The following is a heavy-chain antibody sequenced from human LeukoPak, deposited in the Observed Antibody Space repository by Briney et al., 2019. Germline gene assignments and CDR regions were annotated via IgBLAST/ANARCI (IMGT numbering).Heavy chain of an antibody. V-gene: IGHV3-30*02. Sequence: GGSLRLSCAASGFTFSSYAMSWVRQAPGKGLEWVAFIRYDGSNNYYTDSVKGRFTISRDNAKNSLYLQMNSLRAEDTALYYCAKDGGNRHNWFDPWGQGTLVTVSS. CDR1: GFTFSSYA. J-gene: IGHJ5*02. CDR3: AKDGGNRHNWFDP. D-gene: IGHD2/OR15-2a*01. CDR2: IRYDGSNN.